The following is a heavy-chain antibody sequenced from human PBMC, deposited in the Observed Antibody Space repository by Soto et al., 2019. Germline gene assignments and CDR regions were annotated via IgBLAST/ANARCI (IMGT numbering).Heavy chain of an antibody. Sequence: GGDRRRARTASILTLSPGPMGVVRQAPGKGLEWVSAISGSGEDTYYAASVKGRFTISRDNSKNTLYLQMNSLSADDTAVYFCTKETTPFWGLVTIDYWGQGT. J-gene: IGHJ4*02. CDR2: ISGSGEDT. V-gene: IGHV3-23*01. CDR3: TKETTPFWGLVTIDY. D-gene: IGHD3-16*01. CDR1: ILTLSPGP.